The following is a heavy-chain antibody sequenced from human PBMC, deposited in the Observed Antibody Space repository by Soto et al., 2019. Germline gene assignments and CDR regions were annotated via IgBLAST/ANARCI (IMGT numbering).Heavy chain of an antibody. D-gene: IGHD3-16*01. V-gene: IGHV3-15*01. CDR2: IKSKADGSTT. CDR1: GITLSNAW. J-gene: IGHJ4*02. Sequence: EVQLVESGGGLVKPGGSLRLSCAASGITLSNAWMTWVRQAPGKGLEWVGRIKSKADGSTTEYGSPVKDRFIISRDDSENPLDLQMHSLKTEDTAVYYCTPPRPGSHGYGYWGQGTLVTVSS. CDR3: TPPRPGSHGYGY.